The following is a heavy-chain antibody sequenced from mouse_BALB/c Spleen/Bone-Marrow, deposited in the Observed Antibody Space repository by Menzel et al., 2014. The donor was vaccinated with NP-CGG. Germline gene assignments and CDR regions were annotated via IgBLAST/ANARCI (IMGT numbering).Heavy chain of an antibody. Sequence: EVQLQESGPGLVKPSQSLSLPCSVTGYSITSGYYWNWIRQFPGNTLEWMGYISYDGSNNYNPSLKNRISITRDTSKNQFFLKLSSVTTEDTATYYCAREGGSLWYFDVWGAGTTVTASS. CDR1: GYSITSGYY. V-gene: IGHV3-6*02. J-gene: IGHJ1*01. CDR3: AREGGSLWYFDV. CDR2: ISYDGSN.